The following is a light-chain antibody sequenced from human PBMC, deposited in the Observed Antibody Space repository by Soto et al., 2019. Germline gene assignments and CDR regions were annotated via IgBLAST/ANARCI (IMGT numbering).Light chain of an antibody. CDR2: DAS. V-gene: IGKV1-5*01. CDR3: QQYNSYPWT. Sequence: DIQMTPSPSTLSASVGDRVTITCRASQSISSWLAWYQQKPGKAPKLLIYDASSLESGVPSRFSGSGSGTEFTLTISSMQPDDFATYYCQQYNSYPWTVGQGTKVDSK. J-gene: IGKJ1*01. CDR1: QSISSW.